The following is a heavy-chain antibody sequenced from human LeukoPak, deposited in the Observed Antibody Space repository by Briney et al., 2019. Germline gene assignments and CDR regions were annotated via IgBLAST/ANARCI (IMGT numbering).Heavy chain of an antibody. D-gene: IGHD4-17*01. CDR1: GYTFTSYY. Sequence: ASVKVSCKASGYTFTSYYMHWVRQAPGQGLEWMGIINPSGGSTSYAQKFQGRVTMTRDMSTSTVYMELRSLRSEDTAVYYCAREGLSPLTTVTFDGAFDIWGQGTMVTVPS. CDR2: INPSGGST. V-gene: IGHV1-46*01. J-gene: IGHJ3*02. CDR3: AREGLSPLTTVTFDGAFDI.